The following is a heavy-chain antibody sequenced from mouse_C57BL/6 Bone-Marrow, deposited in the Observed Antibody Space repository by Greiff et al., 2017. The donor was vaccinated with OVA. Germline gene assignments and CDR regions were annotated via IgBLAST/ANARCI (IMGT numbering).Heavy chain of an antibody. CDR3: AREDGNWLAY. J-gene: IGHJ3*01. CDR1: GYTFTSYT. Sequence: QVQLQQSGAELARPGASVKMSCKASGYTFTSYTMHWVKQRPGQGLEWIGYIKPRSGYTKYNQKFKGQATLTADKSSSTAYMQLSSLTSEDSAVYDRAREDGNWLAYWGQGTLVTVSA. V-gene: IGHV1-4*01. CDR2: IKPRSGYT. D-gene: IGHD2-1*01.